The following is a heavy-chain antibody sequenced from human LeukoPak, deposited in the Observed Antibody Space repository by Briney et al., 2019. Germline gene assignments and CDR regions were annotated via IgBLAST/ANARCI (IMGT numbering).Heavy chain of an antibody. J-gene: IGHJ4*02. D-gene: IGHD3-16*01. CDR3: SKKGQADDYGKPG. CDR2: ISYDGSNK. CDR1: GFTFGNYA. V-gene: IGHV3-30-3*02. Sequence: GGSLRLSCAASGFTFGNYAMHWVRQAPGKGLEWVAVISYDGSNKYYAGSVKGRFTTSRDNSKNTLYLQMDSLRAEDTAVYFCSKKGQADDYGKPGWGQGTLVTVSS.